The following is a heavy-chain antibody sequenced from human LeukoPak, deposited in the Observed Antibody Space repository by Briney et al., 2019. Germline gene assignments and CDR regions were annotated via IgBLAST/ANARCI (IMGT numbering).Heavy chain of an antibody. CDR2: IYYSGST. D-gene: IGHD3-9*01. Sequence: SETLSLTCTVSGGSISSSSYYWGWIRQPPGKGLEWIGSIYYSGSTYYNPSLQSRVTISVDTSKNQFSLKLSSVTAADTAVYYCARVLRYFDWFFGAFDIWGQGTMVTVSS. CDR3: ARVLRYFDWFFGAFDI. V-gene: IGHV4-39*01. CDR1: GGSISSSSYY. J-gene: IGHJ3*02.